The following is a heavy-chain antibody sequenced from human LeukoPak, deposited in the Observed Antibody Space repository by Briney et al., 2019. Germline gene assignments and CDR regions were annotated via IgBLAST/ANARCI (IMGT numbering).Heavy chain of an antibody. D-gene: IGHD3-10*01. V-gene: IGHV4-30-4*08. Sequence: SQTLSLTCTVSGGSISSGDYYWSWIRQPPGKGLEWIGYIYYSGSTYYNPSLKSRVTISVDTSKNQFSLKLSSVPAADTAVYYCARGGVWFGESRHFDYWGQGTLVTVSS. J-gene: IGHJ4*02. CDR2: IYYSGST. CDR3: ARGGVWFGESRHFDY. CDR1: GGSISSGDYY.